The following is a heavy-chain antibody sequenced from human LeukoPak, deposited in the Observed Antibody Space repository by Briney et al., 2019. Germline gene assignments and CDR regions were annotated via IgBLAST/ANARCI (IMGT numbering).Heavy chain of an antibody. J-gene: IGHJ4*02. V-gene: IGHV3-13*01. CDR1: GFTFSSYD. CDR2: TGTAGDT. Sequence: GGSLRLSCAASGFTFSSYDMHWVRQATGKGLEWVSATGTAGDTYYPGSVEGRFTISRENAKNSLYLQMNSLRAGDTAVYYCAREYSSSSWGYFDWGQGTLVTVSS. D-gene: IGHD6-6*01. CDR3: AREYSSSSWGYFD.